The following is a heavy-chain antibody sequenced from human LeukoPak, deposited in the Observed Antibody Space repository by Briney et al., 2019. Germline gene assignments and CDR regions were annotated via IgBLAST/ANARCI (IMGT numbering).Heavy chain of an antibody. CDR1: GYTFTSYA. D-gene: IGHD4-11*01. Sequence: GSVKVSCKASGYTFTSYAMNWVRQAPGQGLEWMGWINTNTGNPTYAQGFTGRFVFSLDTSVSTAYLQISSLKAEDTAVYYCARDIGLQYSYYFDYWGQGALVTVSS. CDR2: INTNTGNP. V-gene: IGHV7-4-1*02. CDR3: ARDIGLQYSYYFDY. J-gene: IGHJ4*02.